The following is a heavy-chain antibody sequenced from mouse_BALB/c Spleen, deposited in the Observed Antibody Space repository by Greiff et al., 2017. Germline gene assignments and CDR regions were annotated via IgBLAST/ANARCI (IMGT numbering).Heavy chain of an antibody. V-gene: IGHV5-4*02. CDR2: ISDGGSYT. CDR1: GFTFSDYY. Sequence: EVKLQESGGGLVKPGGSLKLSCAASGFTFSDYYMYWVRQTPEKRLEWVATISDGGSYTYYPDSVKGRFTISRDNAKNNLYLQMSSLKSEDTAMYYCARATMITWFAYWGQGTLVTVSA. J-gene: IGHJ3*01. CDR3: ARATMITWFAY. D-gene: IGHD2-4*01.